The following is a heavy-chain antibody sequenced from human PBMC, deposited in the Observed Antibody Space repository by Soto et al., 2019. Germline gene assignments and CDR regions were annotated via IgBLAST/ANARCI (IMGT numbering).Heavy chain of an antibody. V-gene: IGHV4-59*01. CDR2: IYYSGST. CDR1: GGSINSYY. D-gene: IGHD3-22*01. CDR3: ARQRSYDSSGFSRLDY. J-gene: IGHJ4*02. Sequence: PSETLSLTCTVSGGSINSYYWSWIRQTPGKGLEWIGYIYYSGSTNYNPSLKNRVTISVDTSKNQFSLKLNSVSAADTAVYYCARQRSYDSSGFSRLDYWGQGTLVTVS.